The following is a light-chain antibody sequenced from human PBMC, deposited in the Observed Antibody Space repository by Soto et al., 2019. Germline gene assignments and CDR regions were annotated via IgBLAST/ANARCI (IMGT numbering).Light chain of an antibody. Sequence: EVVLTQSPATLSLSPGERASLSCRASQSVSTNLAWYQQKPGQAPSLLIYGASTRATGIPARFSGSGSATEFTLTISSLQSEDFAVYYCQQYNDWPPWTFGQGTKVENK. CDR1: QSVSTN. V-gene: IGKV3D-15*01. J-gene: IGKJ1*01. CDR2: GAS. CDR3: QQYNDWPPWT.